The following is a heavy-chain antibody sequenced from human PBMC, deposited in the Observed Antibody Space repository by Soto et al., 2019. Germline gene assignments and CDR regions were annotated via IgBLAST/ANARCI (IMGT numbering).Heavy chain of an antibody. CDR1: GGSISAYS. CDR2: IHYNGNT. Sequence: SETLSLSCTVSGGSISAYSWSWVRQPPGKGLEWIGNIHYNGNTKYNPSLKSRVTMSVDTSKNQFSLKLISVTAADTAKYFCAREGNLGRWLQPLDFWGQGTLVTAPQ. V-gene: IGHV4-59*01. J-gene: IGHJ4*02. D-gene: IGHD5-12*01. CDR3: AREGNLGRWLQPLDF.